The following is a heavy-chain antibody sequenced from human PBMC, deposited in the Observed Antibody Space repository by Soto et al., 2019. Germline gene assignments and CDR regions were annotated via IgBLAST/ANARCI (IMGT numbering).Heavy chain of an antibody. D-gene: IGHD2-2*01. CDR3: ASGYQLPSFYYYGMDV. V-gene: IGHV4-31*03. J-gene: IGHJ6*02. CDR2: IYYSGST. CDR1: GGSISSGGYY. Sequence: SETLSLTCTVSGGSISSGGYYWSWIRQHPGKGLEWIGYIYYSGSTYYNPSLKSRVTISVDTSKNQFSLKLSSVTAADTAVYYCASGYQLPSFYYYGMDVWGQGTTVTVS.